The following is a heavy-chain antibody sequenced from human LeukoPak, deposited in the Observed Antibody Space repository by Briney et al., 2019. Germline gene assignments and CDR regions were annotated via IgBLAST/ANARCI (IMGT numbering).Heavy chain of an antibody. CDR3: GTGDHSSSWYMPDY. J-gene: IGHJ4*02. CDR1: GFTFSSYA. V-gene: IGHV3-30-3*01. Sequence: GGSLRLSCAASGFTFSSYAMHWVRQAPGKGLEWVAVKSYDGSNKYYADSVKGRFTISRDNSKNTLYLQMNSLRAEDTAVYYCGTGDHSSSWYMPDYWGQGTLVTVSS. D-gene: IGHD6-13*01. CDR2: KSYDGSNK.